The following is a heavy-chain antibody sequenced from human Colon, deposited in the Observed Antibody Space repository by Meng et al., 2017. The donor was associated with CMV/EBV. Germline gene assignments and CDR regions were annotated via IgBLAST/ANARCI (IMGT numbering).Heavy chain of an antibody. CDR1: GMTLSSYW. Sequence: GESLKISCAASGMTLSSYWMTWVRQAPGKGLEWVANINEDGSDIYYVDSVKGRFTISRDNAKNSLNLQMNSLRAEDTAVYYCARDMGIYTNYVYYWGQGALVTVSS. J-gene: IGHJ4*02. CDR3: ARDMGIYTNYVYY. D-gene: IGHD4-11*01. CDR2: INEDGSDI. V-gene: IGHV3-7*01.